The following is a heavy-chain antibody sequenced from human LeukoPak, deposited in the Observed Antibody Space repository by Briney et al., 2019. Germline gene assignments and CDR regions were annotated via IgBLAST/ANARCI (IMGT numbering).Heavy chain of an antibody. V-gene: IGHV4-4*07. CDR1: GGSISSYY. J-gene: IGHJ4*02. CDR3: ARDRGTWNDDGFDY. CDR2: IYTSGST. Sequence: PETLSLTCTVSGGSISSYYWSWIRQPAGKGLERIGRIYTSGSTNYNPSLKSRVTMSVDTSKNQFSLKLSSVTAADTAVYYCARDRGTWNDDGFDYWGQGTLVTVSS. D-gene: IGHD1-1*01.